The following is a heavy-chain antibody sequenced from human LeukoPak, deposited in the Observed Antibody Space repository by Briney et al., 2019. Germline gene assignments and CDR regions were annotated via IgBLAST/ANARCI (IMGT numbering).Heavy chain of an antibody. V-gene: IGHV4-59*01. D-gene: IGHD1-26*01. CDR3: AREEYSGSYPY. CDR1: GGSISSYY. J-gene: IGHJ4*02. Sequence: PSETLSLTCTVSGGSISSYYWSWIRQPPGKGLEWIGYIYYSGSTNYNPSLKSRVTISVDTSKNQFSLKLSSVTAADTAVYYCAREEYSGSYPYWGQGTLVTVSS. CDR2: IYYSGST.